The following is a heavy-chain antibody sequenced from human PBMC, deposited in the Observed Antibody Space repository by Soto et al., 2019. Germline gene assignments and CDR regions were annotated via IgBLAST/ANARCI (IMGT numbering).Heavy chain of an antibody. CDR2: IKSKTDGGTT. CDR3: TTDRTWFGELSLDY. J-gene: IGHJ4*02. V-gene: IGHV3-15*01. Sequence: GGSLRLSCAASGFTFSNAWMSWVRQAPGKGLEWVGHIKSKTDGGTTDYAAPVKGRFTISRDDSKNTLYLQMNSLKTEDTAVYYCTTDRTWFGELSLDYWGQGTLVTVSS. CDR1: GFTFSNAW. D-gene: IGHD3-10*01.